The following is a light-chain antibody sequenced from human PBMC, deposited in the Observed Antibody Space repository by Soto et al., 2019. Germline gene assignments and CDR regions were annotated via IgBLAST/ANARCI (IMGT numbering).Light chain of an antibody. J-gene: IGLJ1*01. CDR2: EVS. CDR3: SSYTSSSIDYV. Sequence: QSALTQPASVSGSPGQSITISCTGTSSDVGGYNYVSWYQQHPGKAPKLMIYEVSNRPSGVSNRFSGSRSGNTASLTISWLQADDEADYYCSSYTSSSIDYVFGTGTKLTVL. CDR1: SSDVGGYNY. V-gene: IGLV2-14*01.